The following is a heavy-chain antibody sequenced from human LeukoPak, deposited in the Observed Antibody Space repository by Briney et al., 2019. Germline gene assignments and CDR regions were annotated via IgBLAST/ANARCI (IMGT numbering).Heavy chain of an antibody. Sequence: GGSLRLSCAASGFAFSNYNMKWVRQAPGRGLEWVSFISTTSTYIYYADSVKGRFTVSRDNSKNLLYLQMDSLRVEDTAVYYCARAGTCSSTSCDGGIEYWGQGTLVTVSS. J-gene: IGHJ4*02. V-gene: IGHV3-21*06. CDR3: ARAGTCSSTSCDGGIEY. CDR2: ISTTSTYI. CDR1: GFAFSNYN. D-gene: IGHD2-2*01.